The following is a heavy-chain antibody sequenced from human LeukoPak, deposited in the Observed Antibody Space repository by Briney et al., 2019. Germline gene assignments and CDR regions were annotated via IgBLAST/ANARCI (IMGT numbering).Heavy chain of an antibody. CDR2: ISSSSTI. Sequence: PGGSLRLSCAASGFTFSSYRMNWVRQAPGKGLEWVSYISSSSTIYYADSVKGRFTISRDNAKNSLYLQMNSLRAEDTAVYYCARGLPYSSSHYYYHYMDVWGKGTTVTVSS. CDR1: GFTFSSYR. D-gene: IGHD6-13*01. V-gene: IGHV3-48*01. CDR3: ARGLPYSSSHYYYHYMDV. J-gene: IGHJ6*03.